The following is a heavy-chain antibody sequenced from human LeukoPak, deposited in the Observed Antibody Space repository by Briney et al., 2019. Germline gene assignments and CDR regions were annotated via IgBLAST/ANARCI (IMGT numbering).Heavy chain of an antibody. CDR2: INPNSGGT. Sequence: ASVKVSCKASGYTFTGYYMHWVRQAPGQGLEWMGWINPNSGGTNYAQRFQGRVTMTRDTSISTAYMELSRLRYDDTAVYYCARDYSGNYWDAFDIWGQGTMVTVSS. J-gene: IGHJ3*02. D-gene: IGHD1-26*01. CDR1: GYTFTGYY. CDR3: ARDYSGNYWDAFDI. V-gene: IGHV1-2*02.